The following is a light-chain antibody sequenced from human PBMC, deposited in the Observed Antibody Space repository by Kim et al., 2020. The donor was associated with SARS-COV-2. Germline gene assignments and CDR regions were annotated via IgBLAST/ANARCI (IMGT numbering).Light chain of an antibody. CDR3: QQYGSSPYT. Sequence: LSPGARATLSCRASQSVRSSLLAWYQQKPGQAPRLLIYEAFKRVAGIPDRFSGSGSGTDFTLTISRPKPEDFAMYYCQQYGSSPYTFGQGTKLEI. CDR2: EAF. V-gene: IGKV3-20*01. CDR1: QSVRSSL. J-gene: IGKJ2*01.